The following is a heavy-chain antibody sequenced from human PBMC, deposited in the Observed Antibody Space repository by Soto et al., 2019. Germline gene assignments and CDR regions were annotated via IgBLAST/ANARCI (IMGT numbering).Heavy chain of an antibody. D-gene: IGHD3-10*01. Sequence: ASVKVSCKASGYTFATYAMYWVRQAPGQRLEWMGWINTGYGNTRYSQKFQGRVTITRDTSASTAYMELSSLTSEDTAVYYCARDIMNYGPAYRGQRTLV. CDR1: GYTFATYA. J-gene: IGHJ4*02. CDR3: ARDIMNYGPAY. CDR2: INTGYGNT. V-gene: IGHV1-3*04.